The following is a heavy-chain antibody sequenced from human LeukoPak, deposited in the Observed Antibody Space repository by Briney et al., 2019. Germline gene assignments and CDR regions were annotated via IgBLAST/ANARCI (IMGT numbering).Heavy chain of an antibody. CDR1: GFTFSSYA. D-gene: IGHD3-22*01. J-gene: IGHJ4*02. Sequence: GGSLRLSCAASGFTFSSYAMSWVRQAPGKGLEWVSAISGSGRSTYYADSVKGRFTISRDNSNNTLYLQMNSLRAEDTAVYYCAKRHYYDSSGYDYHDYWGQGTLVTVSS. CDR2: ISGSGRST. CDR3: AKRHYYDSSGYDYHDY. V-gene: IGHV3-23*01.